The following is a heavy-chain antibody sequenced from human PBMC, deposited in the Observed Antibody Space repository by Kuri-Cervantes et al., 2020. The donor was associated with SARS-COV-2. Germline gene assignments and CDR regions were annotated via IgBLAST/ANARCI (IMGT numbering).Heavy chain of an antibody. CDR2: INLNSGGT. D-gene: IGHD3-22*01. Sequence: ASVKVSCKASGYTFTGYYMHWVRQAPGQGLEWMGWINLNSGGTNYAQMFQGWVTMTRDTPISSVYMELRRLRSDDTAVYYCGSSLRFRRLGVISQGGAFDIWGQGTMVTVSS. J-gene: IGHJ3*02. V-gene: IGHV1-2*04. CDR3: GSSLRFRRLGVISQGGAFDI. CDR1: GYTFTGYY.